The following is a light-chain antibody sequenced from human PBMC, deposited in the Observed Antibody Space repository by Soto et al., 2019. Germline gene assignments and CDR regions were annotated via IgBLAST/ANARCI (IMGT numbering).Light chain of an antibody. CDR2: DVS. CDR3: SSYPSSTTLV. Sequence: QSVLSQPASVSGSPGQSITISCTGTSSDVGGYNSVSWYQQHPGRAPKLMIYDVSGRPSGVSNRFSGSKSGNTASLTISGLQAEDEADYYCSSYPSSTTLVFGTGTKLTVL. V-gene: IGLV2-14*01. CDR1: SSDVGGYNS. J-gene: IGLJ1*01.